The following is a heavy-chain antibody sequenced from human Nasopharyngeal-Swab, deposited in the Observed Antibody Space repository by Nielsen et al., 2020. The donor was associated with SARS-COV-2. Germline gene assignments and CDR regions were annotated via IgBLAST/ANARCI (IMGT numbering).Heavy chain of an antibody. CDR3: ARERGSSWYYFDY. Sequence: WIRQPPGKGLEWVSSLSSSSIYLPYADSVKGRFTISRDNAKNSLYLQMNSLRAEDTAVYYCARERGSSWYYFDYWGQGTLVTASS. V-gene: IGHV3-21*01. D-gene: IGHD6-13*01. CDR2: LSSSSIYL. J-gene: IGHJ4*02.